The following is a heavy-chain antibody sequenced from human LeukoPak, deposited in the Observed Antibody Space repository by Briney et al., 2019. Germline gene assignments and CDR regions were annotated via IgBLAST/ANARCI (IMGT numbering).Heavy chain of an antibody. J-gene: IGHJ6*02. D-gene: IGHD4-11*01. CDR3: ARVPYSNYVRYYYYGMDV. CDR2: INHSGST. Sequence: SKTLSLTCAVYGGSFSGYYWSWIRQPPGKGLEWIGEINHSGSTNYNPSLKSRVTISVDTSKNQFSLKLSSVTAADTAVYYCARVPYSNYVRYYYYGMDVWGQGTTVTVSS. CDR1: GGSFSGYY. V-gene: IGHV4-34*01.